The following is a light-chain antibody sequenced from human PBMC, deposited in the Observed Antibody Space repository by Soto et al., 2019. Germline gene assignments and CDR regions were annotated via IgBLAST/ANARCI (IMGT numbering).Light chain of an antibody. CDR3: TSYAGGNNLV. V-gene: IGLV2-8*01. CDR2: QVT. CDR1: SSDVGGYNY. J-gene: IGLJ2*01. Sequence: QSALTQPPSASGSPGQSVTISCTGTSSDVGGYNYVSWYQQHPGKAPKLMIYQVTKRPSGVPDRFSASKSGNTASLTVSGLQAEDEAHYYCTSYAGGNNLVFGGGTKVTVL.